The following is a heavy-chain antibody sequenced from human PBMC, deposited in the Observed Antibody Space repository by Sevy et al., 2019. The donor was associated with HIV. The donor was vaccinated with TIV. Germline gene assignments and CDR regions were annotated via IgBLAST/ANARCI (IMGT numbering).Heavy chain of an antibody. CDR2: INSDGSET. J-gene: IGHJ4*01. CDR3: VRWLFGSDWSLGGY. Sequence: GGSLRLSCGASGFTFSKYWMQWVRQAPGKGLVWLSRINSDGSETNYADSVKGRFTISRDNAKNTLYLEMNSLRAEDTGRYYCVRWLFGSDWSLGGYLGRGTLITVSS. CDR1: GFTFSKYW. D-gene: IGHD6-19*01. V-gene: IGHV3-74*01.